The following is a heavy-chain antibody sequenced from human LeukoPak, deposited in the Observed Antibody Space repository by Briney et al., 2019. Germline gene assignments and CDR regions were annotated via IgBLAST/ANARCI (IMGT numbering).Heavy chain of an antibody. CDR3: ARVRRRGSYSTYYFDY. V-gene: IGHV1-18*01. CDR1: GYTFTSYG. D-gene: IGHD1-26*01. Sequence: ASVKVSCKASGYTFTSYGISWVRQAPGQGLEWMGWISAYNGNTHYAQKLQGRVTMTADTSTSTVYMELRSLRSDDTAVYYCARVRRRGSYSTYYFDYWGQGTLVTVSS. J-gene: IGHJ4*02. CDR2: ISAYNGNT.